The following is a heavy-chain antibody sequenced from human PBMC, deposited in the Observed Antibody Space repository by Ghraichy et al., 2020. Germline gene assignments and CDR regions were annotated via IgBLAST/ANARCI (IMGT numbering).Heavy chain of an antibody. J-gene: IGHJ4*02. CDR1: GFTFSSYW. Sequence: GGSLRLSCAASGFTFSSYWMSWVRQAPGKGLEWVANIKQDGSEKYYVDSVKGRFTISRDNAKNSLYLQMNSLRAEDTAVYYCARDDSQVVAATTVDYWGQGTLVTVSS. D-gene: IGHD2-15*01. CDR3: ARDDSQVVAATTVDY. CDR2: IKQDGSEK. V-gene: IGHV3-7*01.